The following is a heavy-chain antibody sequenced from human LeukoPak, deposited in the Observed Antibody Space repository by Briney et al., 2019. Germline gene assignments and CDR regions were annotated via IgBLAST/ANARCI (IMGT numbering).Heavy chain of an antibody. V-gene: IGHV1-2*02. D-gene: IGHD5-24*01. CDR2: INPNSGGT. J-gene: IGHJ4*02. CDR1: GYSFTDYY. CDR3: ARDRGRWLQSGDY. Sequence: ASVKVSCKTSGYSFTDYYMHWVRQAPGQGLEWMGWINPNSGGTNYAQKFQGRVTMTRDTSISTAYMELSRLRSDDTAVYYCARDRGRWLQSGDYWGQGTLVTVSS.